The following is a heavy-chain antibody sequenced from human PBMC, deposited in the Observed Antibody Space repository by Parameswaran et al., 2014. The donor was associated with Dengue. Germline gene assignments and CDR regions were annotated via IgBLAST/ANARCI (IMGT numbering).Heavy chain of an antibody. CDR1: GGSFSGYY. J-gene: IGHJ6*02. CDR2: INHSGST. Sequence: GSLRLSCAVYGGSFSGYYWSWIRQPPGKGLEWIGEINHSGSTNYNPSLKSRVTISVDTSKNQFSLKLSSVTAADTAVYYCARNPYYCSGGSCYHVWGQGTTVTVSS. V-gene: IGHV4-34*01. D-gene: IGHD2-15*01. CDR3: ARNPYYCSGGSCYHV.